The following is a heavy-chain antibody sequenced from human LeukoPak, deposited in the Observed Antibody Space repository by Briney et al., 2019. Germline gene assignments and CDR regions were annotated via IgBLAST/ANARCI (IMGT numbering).Heavy chain of an antibody. CDR1: GFTFSSYA. Sequence: GGSLRLSCAASGFTFSSYAMSWVRQAPGKGLEWVSAISGSGGSTYYADSVKGRFAISRDISKNTLYLQMSSLRAEDTAVYYCARDGGWAQYFQHWGQGTLVTVSS. CDR3: ARDGGWAQYFQH. CDR2: ISGSGGST. J-gene: IGHJ1*01. V-gene: IGHV3-23*01. D-gene: IGHD1-26*01.